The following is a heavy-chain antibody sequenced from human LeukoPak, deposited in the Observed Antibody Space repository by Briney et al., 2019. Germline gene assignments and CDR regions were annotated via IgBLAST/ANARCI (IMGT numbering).Heavy chain of an antibody. CDR1: GGSFSGYY. D-gene: IGHD2-2*01. J-gene: IGHJ4*02. Sequence: SETLSLTCAVYGGSFSGYYWSWIRQPPGKGLEWIGEINHSGSTNYNPSLKSRVTISVDTSKNQFSLKLSSVTAADTAVYYCASYISTPSRRNLDCWGQGTLVTVSS. CDR2: INHSGST. CDR3: ASYISTPSRRNLDC. V-gene: IGHV4-34*01.